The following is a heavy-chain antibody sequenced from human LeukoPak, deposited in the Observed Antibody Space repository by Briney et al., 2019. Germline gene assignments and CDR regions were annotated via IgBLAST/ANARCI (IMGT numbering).Heavy chain of an antibody. Sequence: SVKVSCKASGGTFSSYAISWVQQAPGQGLEWMGRIIPIFGIANYAQKFQGRVTITADKSTSTAYMELSSLRSEDTAVYYCARLTRGYYDSYYYGMDVWGKGTTVTVSS. D-gene: IGHD3-9*01. J-gene: IGHJ6*04. CDR1: GGTFSSYA. CDR3: ARLTRGYYDSYYYGMDV. CDR2: IIPIFGIA. V-gene: IGHV1-69*04.